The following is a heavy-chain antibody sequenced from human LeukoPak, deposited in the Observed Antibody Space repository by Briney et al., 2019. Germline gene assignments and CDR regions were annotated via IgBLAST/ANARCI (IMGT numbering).Heavy chain of an antibody. CDR2: IYYSGST. CDR1: GGSISNYY. Sequence: PSETLSLTCTVSGGSISNYYWSWIRQPPGRGLEWIGYIYYSGSTNYNPSLKSRVTISVDTSKNQFSLKLRSVTAADTAVYYCARGHYYDSSAYWFFDYWGQGSLATVSS. V-gene: IGHV4-59*01. CDR3: ARGHYYDSSAYWFFDY. J-gene: IGHJ4*02. D-gene: IGHD3-22*01.